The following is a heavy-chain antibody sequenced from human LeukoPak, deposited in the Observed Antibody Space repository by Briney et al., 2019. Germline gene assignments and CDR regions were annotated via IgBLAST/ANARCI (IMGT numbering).Heavy chain of an antibody. Sequence: SGGSLRLSCAASGFTFSSYAMHWVRQAPGKGLEWVAVISYDGSNKYYADSVKGRFTISRDNSKNTLYLQMNSLRAEDTAVYYCARDTGSGYYGMDVWGQGTTVTVSS. CDR3: ARDTGSGYYGMDV. V-gene: IGHV3-30-3*01. CDR1: GFTFSSYA. J-gene: IGHJ6*02. D-gene: IGHD3-10*01. CDR2: ISYDGSNK.